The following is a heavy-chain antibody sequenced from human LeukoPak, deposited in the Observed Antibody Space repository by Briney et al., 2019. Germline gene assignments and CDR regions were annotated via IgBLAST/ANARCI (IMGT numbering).Heavy chain of an antibody. CDR1: GGSFSGYY. J-gene: IGHJ3*02. V-gene: IGHV4-34*12. D-gene: IGHD3-10*01. Sequence: SETLSLTCAVYGGSFSGYYWSWIRQPPGKALEWIGNIFYTGSTYYSPSLKSRVTISLDTSRNQFSLRLNSVTAADTAVYYCAKSNGYGLIDIWGQGTMVTVSS. CDR2: IFYTGST. CDR3: AKSNGYGLIDI.